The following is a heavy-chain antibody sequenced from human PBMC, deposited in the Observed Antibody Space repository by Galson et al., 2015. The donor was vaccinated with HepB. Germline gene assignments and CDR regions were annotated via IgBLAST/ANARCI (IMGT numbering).Heavy chain of an antibody. CDR2: IDPSDSYT. D-gene: IGHD2-2*01. CDR1: GHSFTSYW. V-gene: IGHV5-10-1*01. Sequence: QSGAEVKKPGESLRISCKGSGHSFTSYWISWVRQMPGKGLEWVGRIDPSDSYTNYSPSFQGHVTISADKSISTAYLQWSSLKASDTAMYYCARRGGPAAMENWFDPWGQGTLVTVSS. CDR3: ARRGGPAAMENWFDP. J-gene: IGHJ5*02.